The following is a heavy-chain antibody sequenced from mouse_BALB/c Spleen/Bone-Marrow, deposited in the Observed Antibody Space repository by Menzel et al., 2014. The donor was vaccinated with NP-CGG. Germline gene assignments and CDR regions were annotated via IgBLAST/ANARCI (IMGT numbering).Heavy chain of an antibody. Sequence: DLVKPGASVKLSCKASGYTFTSYWINWIKQRPGQGLEWIGRIAPGSVSTYYNEMFKGKATLTVDTSSSTAYIQLSSLSSEDSAVYFCARGDNSDDWGQGTTLTVSS. CDR2: IAPGSVST. CDR1: GYTFTSYW. CDR3: ARGDNSDD. J-gene: IGHJ2*01. V-gene: IGHV1S41*01.